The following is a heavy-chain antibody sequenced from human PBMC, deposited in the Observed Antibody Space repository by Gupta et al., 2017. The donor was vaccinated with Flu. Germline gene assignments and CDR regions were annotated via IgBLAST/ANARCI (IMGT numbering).Heavy chain of an antibody. CDR1: GYSITGDGYY. J-gene: IGHJ3*02. Sequence: QVQLQESGPGLVKPSQTLSLTCSVSGYSITGDGYYWNWIRQHPGKGLEWIGYIYYTGSTFYNPSLKSRVTISVDTSKNHFSMRLSSVTAADTAVYYCVKGAQQWSFGAFDIWGQGAMVTVSS. V-gene: IGHV4-31*03. CDR2: IYYTGST. D-gene: IGHD1-26*01. CDR3: VKGAQQWSFGAFDI.